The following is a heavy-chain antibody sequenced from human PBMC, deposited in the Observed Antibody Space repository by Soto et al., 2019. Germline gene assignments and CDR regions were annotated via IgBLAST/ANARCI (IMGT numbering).Heavy chain of an antibody. CDR2: INTYNGNT. CDR1: GYTFTSYG. V-gene: IGHV1-18*01. D-gene: IGHD3-16*01. J-gene: IGHJ6*02. CDR3: AMVDVYVTPSPQDV. Sequence: ASVKVSCKTFGYTFTSYGIGWARQAPGQGLEWMGWINTYNGNTNYAQNLQGRVILTTDTSTSTAYMELRSLRSNDTAIYYCAMVDVYVTPSPQDVWGQGTTVTVSS.